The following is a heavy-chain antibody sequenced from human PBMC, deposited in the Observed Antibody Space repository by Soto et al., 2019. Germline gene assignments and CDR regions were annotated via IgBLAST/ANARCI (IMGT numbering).Heavy chain of an antibody. CDR1: GFTFSSYG. Sequence: GGSLRLSCAASGFTFSSYGMHWVRQAPGKGLEWVAVIWYDGSNKYYADSVKGRFTISRDNSKNTLYLQMNSLRAEDTAVYYCARDGVDIVATISDYYGMDVWGQGTTVTVSS. CDR2: IWYDGSNK. D-gene: IGHD5-12*01. V-gene: IGHV3-33*01. CDR3: ARDGVDIVATISDYYGMDV. J-gene: IGHJ6*02.